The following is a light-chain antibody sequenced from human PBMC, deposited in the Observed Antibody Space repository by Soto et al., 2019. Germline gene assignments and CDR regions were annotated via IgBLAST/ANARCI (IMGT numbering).Light chain of an antibody. CDR2: GAT. CDR3: QQYNEWPET. V-gene: IGKV3-15*01. Sequence: EIVMTQSPATLSVSPGERVTLSCTARQSVSGNLAWYQQKPGQPPRLLIFGATTRAPDVRARFSGSGSATEFTLTINNLQSRDSAVYYCQQYNEWPETFGPGTKVDI. CDR1: QSVSGN. J-gene: IGKJ1*01.